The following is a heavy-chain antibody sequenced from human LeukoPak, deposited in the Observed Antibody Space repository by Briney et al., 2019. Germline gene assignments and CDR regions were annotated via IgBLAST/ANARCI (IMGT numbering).Heavy chain of an antibody. D-gene: IGHD3-3*01. CDR3: AGPIYEAVEQ. CDR2: IYHSGRT. V-gene: IGHV4-59*12. Sequence: SETLSLTCTVSVGSISGYYWSWFRQPPGKGLEWIGYIYHSGRTSYNPSLKSRVTISVDTSKNEFSLKLRFVTAADTAVYSCAGPIYEAVEQWGQGTLVTVSS. CDR1: VGSISGYY. J-gene: IGHJ4*02.